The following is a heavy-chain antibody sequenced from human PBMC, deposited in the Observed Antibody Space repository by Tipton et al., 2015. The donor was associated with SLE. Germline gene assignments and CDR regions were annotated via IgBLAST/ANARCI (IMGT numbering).Heavy chain of an antibody. CDR2: ISGSGGST. CDR3: AKGYSSDWYYFDY. V-gene: IGHV3-23*01. Sequence: SLRLSCAASGFTFSSYSMSWVRQAPGKGLEWVSAISGSGGSTYYADSVKGRFTISRDNSKNTLYLQMGSLRAEDMAVYYCAKGYSSDWYYFDYWGQGTLVTVSS. CDR1: GFTFSSYS. D-gene: IGHD6-19*01. J-gene: IGHJ4*02.